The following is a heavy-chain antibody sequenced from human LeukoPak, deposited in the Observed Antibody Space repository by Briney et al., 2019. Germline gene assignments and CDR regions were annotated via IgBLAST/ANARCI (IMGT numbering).Heavy chain of an antibody. CDR1: GGTFSSYA. J-gene: IGHJ4*02. CDR3: ARGPFGVVTFFDY. CDR2: IIPIFGTA. Sequence: GASVKVSCKASGGTFSSYAISWVRQAPGQGLEWMGGIIPIFGTANYAQKFQGRVTITTDESTNTAYMELSSLRSEDTAVYYCARGPFGVVTFFDYWGQGTLVTVSS. D-gene: IGHD3-3*01. V-gene: IGHV1-69*05.